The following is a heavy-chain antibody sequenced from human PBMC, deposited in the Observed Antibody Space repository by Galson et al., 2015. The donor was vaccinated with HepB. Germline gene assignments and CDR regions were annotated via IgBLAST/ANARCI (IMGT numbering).Heavy chain of an antibody. Sequence: SLRPSCAASGFTFSSYAMHWVRQAPGKGLEWVAVISYDGSNKYYADSVKGRFTISRDNSKNTLYLQMNSLRAEDTAVYYCARDRGRWELSVFWYWGQGTLVTVSS. CDR2: ISYDGSNK. CDR1: GFTFSSYA. V-gene: IGHV3-30*04. D-gene: IGHD1-26*01. CDR3: ARDRGRWELSVFWY. J-gene: IGHJ4*02.